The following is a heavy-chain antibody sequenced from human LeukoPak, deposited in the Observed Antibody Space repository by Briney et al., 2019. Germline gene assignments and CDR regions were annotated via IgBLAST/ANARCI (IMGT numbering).Heavy chain of an antibody. J-gene: IGHJ4*02. D-gene: IGHD2-15*01. V-gene: IGHV4-34*01. CDR2: INHSGST. CDR3: ARGCCSGGSCYSELCY. Sequence: TSETLSLTCAVYGGSFSGYYWSWIRQPPGKGLEWIGEINHSGSTNYNPSLKSRVTISVDTSKNQFSLKLSSVTAADTAVYYCARGCCSGGSCYSELCYWGQGTLVTVSS. CDR1: GGSFSGYY.